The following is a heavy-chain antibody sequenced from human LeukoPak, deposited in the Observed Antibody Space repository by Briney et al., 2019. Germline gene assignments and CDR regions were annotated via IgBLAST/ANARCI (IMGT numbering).Heavy chain of an antibody. CDR2: ISYDGSNK. J-gene: IGHJ4*02. CDR3: ARDSSGITMVRGVSDY. D-gene: IGHD3-10*01. Sequence: GGSLRLSCAASGFTFSSYAMHWVRQAPGKGLEWVAVISYDGSNKYYADSVKGRFTISRDNSKNTLYLQMNSLRAEDTAVYYCARDSSGITMVRGVSDYWGEGTLVTVYS. CDR1: GFTFSSYA. V-gene: IGHV3-30-3*01.